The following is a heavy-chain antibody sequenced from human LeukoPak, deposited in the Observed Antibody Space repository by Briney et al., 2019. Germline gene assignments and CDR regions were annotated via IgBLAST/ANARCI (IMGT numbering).Heavy chain of an antibody. Sequence: ASVKVSCKASGYTFTSYDINWVRQATGQGLEWMGWMNPNSGNTGYAQKFQGRVTMTRNTSISTAYMELSSLRSEDTAVYYCARDPYLAADPGDWGQGTLVTVSS. CDR1: GYTFTSYD. D-gene: IGHD6-13*01. V-gene: IGHV1-8*01. CDR3: ARDPYLAADPGD. J-gene: IGHJ4*02. CDR2: MNPNSGNT.